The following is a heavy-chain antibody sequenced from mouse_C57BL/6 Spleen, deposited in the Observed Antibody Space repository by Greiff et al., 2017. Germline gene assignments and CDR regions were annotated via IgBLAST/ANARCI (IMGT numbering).Heavy chain of an antibody. V-gene: IGHV1-74*01. Sequence: QVQLKQPGAELVKPGASVKVSCKASGYTFTSYWMHWVKQRPGQGLEWIGRIHPSDSDTNYNQKFKGKATLTVDKSSSTAYMQLSSLTSEDSAVYYCAIKEDDYDENFDYWGQGTTLTVSS. CDR2: IHPSDSDT. J-gene: IGHJ2*01. CDR1: GYTFTSYW. D-gene: IGHD2-4*01. CDR3: AIKEDDYDENFDY.